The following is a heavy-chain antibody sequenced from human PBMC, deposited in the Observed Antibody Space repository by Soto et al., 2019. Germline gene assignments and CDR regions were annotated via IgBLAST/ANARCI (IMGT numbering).Heavy chain of an antibody. V-gene: IGHV4-30-4*01. Sequence: QVQLQESGPGLVKPSQTLSLTCTVSGGSISSGDYYWSWIRQPPGKGLEWIGYIYYSGSTYYNPSLKGRVTISVDTSKNQFSLMLSSVTAADTAVYYCARDLFWSGTSLYYYYGMDVWGQGTTVTVSS. D-gene: IGHD3-3*01. CDR3: ARDLFWSGTSLYYYYGMDV. J-gene: IGHJ6*02. CDR2: IYYSGST. CDR1: GGSISSGDYY.